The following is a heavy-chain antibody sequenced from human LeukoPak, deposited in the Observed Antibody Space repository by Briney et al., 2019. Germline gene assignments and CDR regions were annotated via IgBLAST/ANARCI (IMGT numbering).Heavy chain of an antibody. D-gene: IGHD1-26*01. CDR1: GASVSSAGY. J-gene: IGHJ5*02. CDR2: IYNGVNT. CDR3: ARSRAFNSGAFDP. V-gene: IGHV4-61*08. Sequence: SETLSLTCTVSGASVSSAGYWTWIRQPPGKGVEWIAHIYNGVNTNYNPSLKSRVTISVDTSKNQFSLRLNSVTAADTAVYYCARSRAFNSGAFDPWGQGSLVTVSS.